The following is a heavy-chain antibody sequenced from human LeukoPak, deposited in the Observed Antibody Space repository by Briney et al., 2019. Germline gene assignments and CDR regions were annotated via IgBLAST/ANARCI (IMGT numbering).Heavy chain of an antibody. V-gene: IGHV3-30*03. CDR3: ARADGSGLGSDY. Sequence: GGSLRLSCAASGFTFSTYGMHWVRQAPGKGLEWVAVISYDGSNKYYADSVKGRFTISRDNSKNTLYLQMNSLRAEDTAVYYCARADGSGLGSDYWGQGTLVTVSS. CDR1: GFTFSTYG. J-gene: IGHJ4*02. CDR2: ISYDGSNK. D-gene: IGHD3-10*01.